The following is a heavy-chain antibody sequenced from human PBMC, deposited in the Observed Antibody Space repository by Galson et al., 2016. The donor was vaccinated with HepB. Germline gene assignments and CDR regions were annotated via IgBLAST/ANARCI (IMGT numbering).Heavy chain of an antibody. CDR2: IRRRSNGYTT. V-gene: IGHV3-72*01. CDR3: ARVTSFIRDIGTLDL. CDR1: GFSFSDHY. D-gene: IGHD5-12*01. J-gene: IGHJ3*01. Sequence: SLRLSCAASGFSFSDHYMDWVRQAPGKGLEWVARIRRRSNGYTTEYGASVKGRFSVSIDDSENSMYLQMDSLKSEDTAVYYCARVTSFIRDIGTLDLWGRGTLVTVSS.